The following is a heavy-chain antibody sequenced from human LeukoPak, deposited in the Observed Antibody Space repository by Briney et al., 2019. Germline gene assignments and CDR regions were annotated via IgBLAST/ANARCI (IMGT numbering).Heavy chain of an antibody. CDR3: ARDLVV. CDR2: IYYSGST. J-gene: IGHJ4*02. Sequence: SQTLPLTCSVSGGSISSGGHYWSWIRQHPGQGLEWIGYIYYSGSTYYNPSLKSRVNISMDTSKNQFSLKVNSVTAADTAVYYCARDLVVWGQGTLVTVSS. V-gene: IGHV4-31*03. D-gene: IGHD2-15*01. CDR1: GGSISSGGHY.